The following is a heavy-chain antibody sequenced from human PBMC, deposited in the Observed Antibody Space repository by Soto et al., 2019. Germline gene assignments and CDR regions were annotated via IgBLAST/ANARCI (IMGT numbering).Heavy chain of an antibody. CDR1: GGSISSSSYY. J-gene: IGHJ6*02. CDR2: IYYSGST. D-gene: IGHD3-10*01. CDR3: ARQGDRGAYYYYGMDV. Sequence: QLQLQESGPGLVKPSETLSLTCTVSGGSISSSSYYWGWIRQPPGKGLEWIGSIYYSGSTYYNPSLKSRVTISVDTSKNQFSLKLSSVTAADTAVYYCARQGDRGAYYYYGMDVWGQGTTVTVSS. V-gene: IGHV4-39*01.